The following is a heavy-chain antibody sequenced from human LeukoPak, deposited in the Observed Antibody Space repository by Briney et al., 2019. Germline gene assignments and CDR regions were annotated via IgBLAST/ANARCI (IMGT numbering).Heavy chain of an antibody. J-gene: IGHJ5*02. CDR2: IYYSGST. CDR3: ARHGPIVVVPAAIGWFDP. D-gene: IGHD2-2*01. Sequence: SETLSLTCTVSGGSISSSSYYWGWIRQPPGKGLEWIGSIYYSGSTYYNPSLKSRVTISVDTSKNQFSLKLSSVTAADSAVYYCARHGPIVVVPAAIGWFDPWGQGTLVTVSS. V-gene: IGHV4-39*01. CDR1: GGSISSSSYY.